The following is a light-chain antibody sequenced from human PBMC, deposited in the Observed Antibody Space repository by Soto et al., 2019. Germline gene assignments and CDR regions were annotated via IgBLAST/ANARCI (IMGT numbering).Light chain of an antibody. J-gene: IGLJ2*01. CDR3: SSYTSGTNLVVF. CDR1: SSEIGGYNY. Sequence: QSVLTQPASVSGSPGRSITISCTGTSSEIGGYNYVSWYQQYPGKAPRLMIYDVNNRPSGVSDRFSGSKSGNTASLTISGLQAEDEAVYYCSSYTSGTNLVVFFGGGTNVTVL. CDR2: DVN. V-gene: IGLV2-14*03.